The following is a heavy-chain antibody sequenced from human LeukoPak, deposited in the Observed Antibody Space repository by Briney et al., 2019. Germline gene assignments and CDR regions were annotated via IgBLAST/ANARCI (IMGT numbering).Heavy chain of an antibody. CDR2: ISYDGSNK. Sequence: QPGGSLRLSCAASGFTFSSYGMPWVRQAPGKGLEWVAVISYDGSNKYYADSVKGRFTISRDNSKNTPYLQMNSLRAEDTAVYYCAKDLWKAAAGPDYWGQGTLVTVSS. CDR1: GFTFSSYG. CDR3: AKDLWKAAAGPDY. J-gene: IGHJ4*02. D-gene: IGHD6-13*01. V-gene: IGHV3-30*18.